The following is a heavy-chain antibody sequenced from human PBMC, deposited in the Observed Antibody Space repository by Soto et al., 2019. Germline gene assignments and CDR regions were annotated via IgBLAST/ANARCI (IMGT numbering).Heavy chain of an antibody. CDR1: GGSISSGGYS. V-gene: IGHV4-38-2*01. D-gene: IGHD6-19*01. CDR3: SRYSGSGLDYLYF. CDR2: IFPSGST. Sequence: SETLSLTCAVSGGSISSGGYSWGWIRQPPGKGLEWIGSIFPSGSTCDNPSLKSRATMSVDTSKNQFSLKLSSVTAADTAVYYCSRYSGSGLDYLYFWGQGILVTVSS. J-gene: IGHJ4*02.